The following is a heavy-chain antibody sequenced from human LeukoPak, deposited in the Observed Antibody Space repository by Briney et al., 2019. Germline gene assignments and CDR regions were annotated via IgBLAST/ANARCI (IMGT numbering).Heavy chain of an antibody. J-gene: IGHJ4*02. CDR1: GFTFSSYW. CDR3: ARAPYPSGYDAAFDY. V-gene: IGHV3-21*01. Sequence: GGSLRLSCAASGFTFSSYWMSWVRQAPGKGLEWVSSISSSSSYIYYADSVKGRFTISRDNAKNSLYLQMNSLRAEDTAVYYCARAPYPSGYDAAFDYWGQGTLVTVSS. CDR2: ISSSSSYI. D-gene: IGHD5-12*01.